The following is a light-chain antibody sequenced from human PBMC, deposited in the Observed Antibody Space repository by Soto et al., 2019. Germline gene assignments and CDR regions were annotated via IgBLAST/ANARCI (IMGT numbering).Light chain of an antibody. J-gene: IGKJ4*01. CDR2: GAS. V-gene: IGKV3-20*01. CDR1: QSVSSSY. Sequence: EIVLTQSPGTLSLSPGERATLSCRASQSVSSSYLGWYQQKPGQAPRLLIYGASSRATGIPDRFSGSGSGTDFTLTISRLEPEDFAVYFCQQYYTSPLTFGGGTKVEIK. CDR3: QQYYTSPLT.